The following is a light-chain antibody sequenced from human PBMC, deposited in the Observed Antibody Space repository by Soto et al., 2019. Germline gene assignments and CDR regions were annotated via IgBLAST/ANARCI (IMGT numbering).Light chain of an antibody. CDR1: SSDIGTYNF. V-gene: IGLV2-14*01. CDR3: SSYAATSTLV. CDR2: EVS. J-gene: IGLJ3*02. Sequence: ALTQPASVSGSPGQSITMSCTGSSSDIGTYNFVSWYQQHAGKAPRLILYEVSNRPSGVSSRFSGSKSGNSASLTISGLQPEDEAHYFCSSYAATSTLVFGGGTKLTVL.